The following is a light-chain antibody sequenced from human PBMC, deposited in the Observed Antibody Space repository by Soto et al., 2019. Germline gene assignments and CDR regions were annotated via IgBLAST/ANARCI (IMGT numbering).Light chain of an antibody. CDR2: EVS. CDR3: SSYTSSSTLAV. Sequence: QSVLTQPASVSGSPGQSITISCTGTSSDVGGYNYVSWYQQHPGKAPKLMIYEVSNRPSGVSNRFSGSKSSNTASLTISGLQAEDEADYYCSSYTSSSTLAVFGGGTQLTVL. V-gene: IGLV2-14*01. J-gene: IGLJ7*01. CDR1: SSDVGGYNY.